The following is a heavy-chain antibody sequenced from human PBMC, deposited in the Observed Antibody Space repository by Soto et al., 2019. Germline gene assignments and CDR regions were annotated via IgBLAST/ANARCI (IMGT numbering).Heavy chain of an antibody. CDR2: INPIFGTA. CDR3: ASRESYYYDSSGYQFYYYYGMDV. CDR1: GYTFTGYY. V-gene: IGHV1-69*01. D-gene: IGHD3-22*01. J-gene: IGHJ6*02. Sequence: QVQLVQSGAEVKKPGASVKVSCKPSGYTFTGYYIHWVRQAPGQGLEWMGWINPIFGTANYAQKFQGRVTITADESTSTAYMELSSLRSEDTAVYYCASRESYYYDSSGYQFYYYYGMDVWGQGTTVTVSS.